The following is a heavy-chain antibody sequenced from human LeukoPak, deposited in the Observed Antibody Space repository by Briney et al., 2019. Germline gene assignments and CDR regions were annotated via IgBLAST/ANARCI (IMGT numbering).Heavy chain of an antibody. Sequence: GGSLRLSCAASGFTFSNSAMNWVRQAPGKGLEWVSYISHRSETVYYANSVKGRFTISRDNAKNSLYLQMSGLRAEDTAVYYCARDWLDVSMDIWGKGTTVTVSS. CDR3: ARDWLDVSMDI. CDR1: GFTFSNSA. CDR2: ISHRSETV. V-gene: IGHV3-48*04. J-gene: IGHJ6*04. D-gene: IGHD2-2*03.